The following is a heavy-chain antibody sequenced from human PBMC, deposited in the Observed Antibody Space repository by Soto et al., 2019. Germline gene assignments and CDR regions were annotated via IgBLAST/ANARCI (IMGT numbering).Heavy chain of an antibody. V-gene: IGHV3-11*01. CDR3: ARRAYDSSGYYATDFDY. CDR2: IDSSGSTI. Sequence: QVQLVESGGDLVKPGGSLRLSCAASGFTFSNYYMSWIRQAPGKGLEWLSYIDSSGSTIYYADSVKGRFTISRDNAXNXXYLQMNSLRAEDTAMYYCARRAYDSSGYYATDFDYWGQGTLVTVSS. D-gene: IGHD3-22*01. CDR1: GFTFSNYY. J-gene: IGHJ4*02.